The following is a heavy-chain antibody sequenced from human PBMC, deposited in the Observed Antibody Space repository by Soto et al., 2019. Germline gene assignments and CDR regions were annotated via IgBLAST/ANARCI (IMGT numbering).Heavy chain of an antibody. CDR1: GFTLSNFA. Sequence: PGGSLRLSCAASGFTLSNFAMSWVRQAPGKGLEWVAVISDRGGSTDYAASVKGRFTISRDNSNNTVYLQMNNLRAEDTAVYYCARDEYYYASSGYYRSDQWGQGTLVTVSS. V-gene: IGHV3-23*01. CDR2: ISDRGGST. CDR3: ARDEYYYASSGYYRSDQ. D-gene: IGHD3-22*01. J-gene: IGHJ4*02.